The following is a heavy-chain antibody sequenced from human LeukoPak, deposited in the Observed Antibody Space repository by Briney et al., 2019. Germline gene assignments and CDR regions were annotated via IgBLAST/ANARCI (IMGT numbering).Heavy chain of an antibody. V-gene: IGHV1-2*02. J-gene: IGHJ4*02. CDR3: ARASIFGVVISDY. Sequence: ASVKVSCKASGYTFTGYYMHWVRQAPGQGLEWMGWINPNSGGTNYAQKFQGRVTMTRDTSISTAYMELSRLRSDDTAAYYCARASIFGVVISDYWGQGTLVTVSS. CDR1: GYTFTGYY. CDR2: INPNSGGT. D-gene: IGHD3-3*01.